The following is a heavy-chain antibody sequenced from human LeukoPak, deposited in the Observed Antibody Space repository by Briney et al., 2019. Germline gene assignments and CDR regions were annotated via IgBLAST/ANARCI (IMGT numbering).Heavy chain of an antibody. CDR2: IYPGDSDT. V-gene: IGHV5-51*01. Sequence: GASLQISCKGSGYSFTSYWIGWVRQMPRKGLEWMGIIYPGDSDTRYSPSFQGQVTISADKSISTAYLQWSSLKASDTAMYYCARQRFAMLSNSPPDYWGQGTLVTVSS. J-gene: IGHJ4*02. CDR3: ARQRFAMLSNSPPDY. CDR1: GYSFTSYW. D-gene: IGHD2-2*01.